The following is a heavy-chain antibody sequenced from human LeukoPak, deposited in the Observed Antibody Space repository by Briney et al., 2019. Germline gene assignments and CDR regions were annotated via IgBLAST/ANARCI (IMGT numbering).Heavy chain of an antibody. CDR1: GGTFSSYA. V-gene: IGHV1-69*13. Sequence: SVQVSCKASGGTFSSYAISWVRQAPGQGLEWMGGIIPIFGTANYAQKFQGRVTITADESTSTAYMELSSLRSEDTAVYYCASGEGSEYYFDYWGQGTLVTVSS. CDR2: IIPIFGTA. J-gene: IGHJ4*02. D-gene: IGHD3-10*01. CDR3: ASGEGSEYYFDY.